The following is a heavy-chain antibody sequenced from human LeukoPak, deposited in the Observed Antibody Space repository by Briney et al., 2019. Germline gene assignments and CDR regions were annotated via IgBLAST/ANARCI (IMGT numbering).Heavy chain of an antibody. CDR1: GYSLTSYW. J-gene: IGHJ4*02. V-gene: IGHV5-51*01. Sequence: GESLKISCKGSGYSLTSYWIGWVRQMPGKGLEWMGIIYPGDSDTRYSPSFQGQVTISADKSITTAYLQWSSLKASDTAMYYCARRPRYCSGGRCYLDYWGQGTLVTVSS. D-gene: IGHD2-15*01. CDR3: ARRPRYCSGGRCYLDY. CDR2: IYPGDSDT.